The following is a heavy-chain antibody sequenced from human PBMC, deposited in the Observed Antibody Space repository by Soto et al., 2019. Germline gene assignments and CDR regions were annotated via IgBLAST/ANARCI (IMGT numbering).Heavy chain of an antibody. J-gene: IGHJ4*02. D-gene: IGHD4-17*01. V-gene: IGHV3-30-3*01. Sequence: PGGSLRLSCAASGFTFSSYAMHWVRQAPGKGLEWVAVISYDGSNKYYADSVKGRFTISRDNSKNTLYLQMNSLRAEDTAVYYCALSNLLVTTFYYFDYWGQGNLVTVSS. CDR3: ALSNLLVTTFYYFDY. CDR1: GFTFSSYA. CDR2: ISYDGSNK.